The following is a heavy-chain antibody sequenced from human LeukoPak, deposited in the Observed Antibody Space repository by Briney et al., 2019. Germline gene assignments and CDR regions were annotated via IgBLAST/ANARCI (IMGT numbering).Heavy chain of an antibody. V-gene: IGHV4-34*01. J-gene: IGHJ5*02. Sequence: PSETLSLTCAVYGGSFSGYYWSWIRQPPGKGLEWIGKIDHSGSTNYNPSLKSRVTISVDTSKNQFSLKLSSVTAADTAVYYCARGRAGSSYELNWFDPWGQGTLVTVSS. D-gene: IGHD6-13*01. CDR1: GGSFSGYY. CDR2: IDHSGST. CDR3: ARGRAGSSYELNWFDP.